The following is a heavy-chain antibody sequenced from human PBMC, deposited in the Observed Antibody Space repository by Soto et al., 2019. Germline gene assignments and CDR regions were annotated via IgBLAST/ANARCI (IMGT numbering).Heavy chain of an antibody. CDR2: IYPGDSDT. D-gene: IGHD6-13*01. CDR1: EYSFTSYW. J-gene: IGHJ3*02. CDR3: ARSDPGYSSSWYQSDAFDI. Sequence: PGESLKISCKGSEYSFTSYWIGWVRQMPGKGLEWMGIIYPGDSDTRYSPSFQGQVTISADKSISTAYLQWSSLKASDTAMYYCARSDPGYSSSWYQSDAFDIWGQGTMVTVSS. V-gene: IGHV5-51*01.